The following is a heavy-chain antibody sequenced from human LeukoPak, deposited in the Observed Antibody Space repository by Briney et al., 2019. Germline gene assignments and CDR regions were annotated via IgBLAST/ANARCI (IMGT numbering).Heavy chain of an antibody. J-gene: IGHJ6*03. CDR2: IYTSGST. CDR3: ARETSQKGAHYMDV. D-gene: IGHD3-16*01. V-gene: IGHV4-4*07. CDR1: GGSFSGYY. Sequence: PSETLSLTCAVYGGSFSGYYWSWIRQPAGKGLEWIGRIYTSGSTNYNPSLKSRVTMSVDTSKNRFSLKLSSVTAADTAVYYCARETSQKGAHYMDVWGKGTTVTISS.